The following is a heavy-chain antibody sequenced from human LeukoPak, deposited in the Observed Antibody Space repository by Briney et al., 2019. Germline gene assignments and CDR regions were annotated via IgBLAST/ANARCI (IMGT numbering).Heavy chain of an antibody. CDR2: INHSGST. D-gene: IGHD3-10*01. CDR1: GGSFSGYY. Sequence: NPSETLSLTCAVYGGSFSGYYWSWIRQPPGKGLEWIGEINHSGSTNYNPSLKSRVTISVDTSKNQFSLKLSSVTAADTAVYYCARTYGSGSYYIAAFDIWGQGTMVTVSS. V-gene: IGHV4-34*01. J-gene: IGHJ3*02. CDR3: ARTYGSGSYYIAAFDI.